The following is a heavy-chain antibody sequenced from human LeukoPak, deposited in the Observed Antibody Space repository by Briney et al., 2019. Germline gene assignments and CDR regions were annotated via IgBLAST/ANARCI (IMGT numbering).Heavy chain of an antibody. V-gene: IGHV1-3*04. D-gene: IGHD2-15*01. CDR1: GYTFTRYP. Sequence: GASVKVSCKASGYTFTRYPLHWVRQAPGQRLEWMGWINTGNGNTKYSQKFQGRVTMTTDTSTSTAYLELRSLRSDDTAVYYCARDIYCSGGSCYYYYGMDVWGQGTTVTVSS. J-gene: IGHJ6*02. CDR2: INTGNGNT. CDR3: ARDIYCSGGSCYYYYGMDV.